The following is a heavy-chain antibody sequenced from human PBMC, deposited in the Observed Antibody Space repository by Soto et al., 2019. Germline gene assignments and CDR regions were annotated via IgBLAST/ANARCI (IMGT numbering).Heavy chain of an antibody. CDR3: ASAGGPLRVLEHTGHRSYY. Sequence: GGSLRLSCAASGFNFRNYWMTWVRQAPGKGLEWVANIKQDESEKYYVDSMKGRFTISRDNSKNTLYLQMNSLRAEDTAVYYCASAGGPLRVLEHTGHRSYYWGQGTLVTVSS. CDR2: IKQDESEK. V-gene: IGHV3-7*03. J-gene: IGHJ4*02. D-gene: IGHD3-3*01. CDR1: GFNFRNYW.